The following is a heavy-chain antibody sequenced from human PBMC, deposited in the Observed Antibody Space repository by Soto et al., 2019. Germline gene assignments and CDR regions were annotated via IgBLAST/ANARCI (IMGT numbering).Heavy chain of an antibody. D-gene: IGHD3-3*01. V-gene: IGHV4-39*01. Sequence: QLQLQESGPGLVKPSETLSLTCTVSGGSIGSRSHYWGWIRQSPGKHLEWIGSSFYRGSTHYNPSLKTRVTISVDTSKNQVSLKLYSVTAADTAVYYCATADGFGVVTPFFEYWGQGILVTVSS. CDR3: ATADGFGVVTPFFEY. CDR2: SFYRGST. J-gene: IGHJ4*02. CDR1: GGSIGSRSHY.